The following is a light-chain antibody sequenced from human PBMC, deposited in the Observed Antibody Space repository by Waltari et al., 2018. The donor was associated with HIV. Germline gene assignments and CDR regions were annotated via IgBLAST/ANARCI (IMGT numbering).Light chain of an antibody. CDR3: QQYYSTPLT. J-gene: IGKJ4*01. CDR1: QSVLSNSNNKNY. V-gene: IGKV4-1*01. Sequence: DIVMTQSTDSLAVSLGERATIHRKSSQSVLSNSNNKNYLAWYQQKSGQSPKLLIYWASTRESGVPDRFSGSGSGTDFSLSISSLQAEDVAVYYCQQYYSTPLTFGGGTKVEIK. CDR2: WAS.